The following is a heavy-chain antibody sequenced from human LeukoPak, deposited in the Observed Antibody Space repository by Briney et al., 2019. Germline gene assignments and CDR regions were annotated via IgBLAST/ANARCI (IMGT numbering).Heavy chain of an antibody. D-gene: IGHD6-13*01. V-gene: IGHV4-4*07. Sequence: SETLSLTCTVSGGPISSYYGSWIRHPAGKGLEWIGRIYTSGSTNYNPSLKSRVTMSVGTSKNQFSLKLSSVTAADTAVYYCARVGSRGFDPWGQGTLVTVSS. CDR2: IYTSGST. J-gene: IGHJ5*02. CDR3: ARVGSRGFDP. CDR1: GGPISSYY.